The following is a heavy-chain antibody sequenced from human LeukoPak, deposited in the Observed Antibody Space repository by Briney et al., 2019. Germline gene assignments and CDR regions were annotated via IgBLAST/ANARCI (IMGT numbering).Heavy chain of an antibody. CDR2: IIPIFGTA. CDR3: ASGRDGYNWYAFDI. V-gene: IGHV1-69*06. Sequence: ASVKVSCKASGGTFSSYAISWVRQAPGQGLEWMGGIIPIFGTANYAQKFQGRVTITADKSTSTAYMELSSLRSEDTAVYYCASGRDGYNWYAFDIWGQGTMVTVSS. J-gene: IGHJ3*02. CDR1: GGTFSSYA. D-gene: IGHD5-24*01.